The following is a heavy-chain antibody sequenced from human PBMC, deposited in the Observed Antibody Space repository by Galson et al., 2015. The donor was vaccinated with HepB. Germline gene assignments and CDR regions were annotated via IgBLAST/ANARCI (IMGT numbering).Heavy chain of an antibody. CDR3: ARWTDRDCSSTSCYPSGLYFQH. J-gene: IGHJ1*01. CDR1: GGSISSSSYY. CDR2: FYYSGST. D-gene: IGHD2-2*01. V-gene: IGHV4-39*01. Sequence: ETLSLTCTVSGGSISSSSYYWGWIRQPPGKGLEWIGSFYYSGSTYYNPSLKSRVTISVDTSKNQFSLKLSSVTAADTAVYYCARWTDRDCSSTSCYPSGLYFQHWGQGTLVTVSS.